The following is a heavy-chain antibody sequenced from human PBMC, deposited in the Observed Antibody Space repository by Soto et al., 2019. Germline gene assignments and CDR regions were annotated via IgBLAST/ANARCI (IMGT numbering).Heavy chain of an antibody. J-gene: IGHJ4*02. V-gene: IGHV4-61*01. D-gene: IGHD3-10*01. Sequence: QVQLQESGPGLVKPSETLSLTCTVSGGSVSSGSYYWSWIRQPPGKGLEWIGYIYYSGSTNYNPSLKSRVTISVDTSKNQFALKLSSVTAADTAVYYCAREGKGGPTMVRGDHLGFDYWGQGTLVTVSS. CDR3: AREGKGGPTMVRGDHLGFDY. CDR2: IYYSGST. CDR1: GGSVSSGSYY.